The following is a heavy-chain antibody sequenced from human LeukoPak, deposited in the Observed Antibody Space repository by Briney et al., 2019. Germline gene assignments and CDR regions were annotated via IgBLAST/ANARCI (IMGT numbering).Heavy chain of an antibody. CDR3: ARSYSSSSVSDY. Sequence: GGSLRLSCAASGFTFSHYYMTWVRQAPGKGLEWVSSISGSSGYIFYADSVKGRFTISRDNAKNSLYLQMNSLRAEDTAVYYCARSYSSSSVSDYWGQGTLVTVSS. CDR1: GFTFSHYY. V-gene: IGHV3-21*06. D-gene: IGHD6-6*01. CDR2: ISGSSGYI. J-gene: IGHJ4*02.